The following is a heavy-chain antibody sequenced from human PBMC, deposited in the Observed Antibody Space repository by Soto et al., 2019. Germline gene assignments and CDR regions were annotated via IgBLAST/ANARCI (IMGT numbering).Heavy chain of an antibody. V-gene: IGHV4-34*01. CDR2: INHSGST. Sequence: SETLSLTCAVYGGSFSGYYWSWIRQPPGKGLEWIGEINHSGSTNYNPSLKSRVTISVDTSKNQFSLKLSSVTAADTAVYYCARRLSGSRYCSSTSCYAFTRMKAFDIWGQGTMVTVSS. J-gene: IGHJ3*02. CDR1: GGSFSGYY. CDR3: ARRLSGSRYCSSTSCYAFTRMKAFDI. D-gene: IGHD2-2*01.